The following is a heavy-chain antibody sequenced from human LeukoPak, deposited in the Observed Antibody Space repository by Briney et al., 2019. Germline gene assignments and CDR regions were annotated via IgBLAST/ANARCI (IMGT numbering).Heavy chain of an antibody. D-gene: IGHD6-19*01. CDR2: ISAYNGNT. V-gene: IGHV1-18*01. Sequence: ASVKVSCKAAGYTFTSYGISWVRQAPGQGLEWMGWISAYNGNTNYAQKLQGRVTMTTDTSTSTAYMELRSLRSDDTAVYYCAREEYSSGWSYAFDIWGQGTMVTVSS. J-gene: IGHJ3*02. CDR3: AREEYSSGWSYAFDI. CDR1: GYTFTSYG.